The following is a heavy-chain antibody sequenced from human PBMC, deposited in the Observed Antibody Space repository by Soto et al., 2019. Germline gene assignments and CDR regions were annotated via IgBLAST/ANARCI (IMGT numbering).Heavy chain of an antibody. D-gene: IGHD2-15*01. CDR2: INPSGGST. CDR1: GYTFTSYY. J-gene: IGHJ2*01. V-gene: IGHV1-46*03. CDR3: AKGEDFLVGEPPPRFAY. Sequence: ASVKVSCKASGYTFTSYYMHWVRQAPGQGLEWMGIINPSGGSTSYAQKFQGRVTMTRDTSTSTVYMELSSLRSEDTAVYYCAKGEDFLVGEPPPRFAYGGRGPLDPASS.